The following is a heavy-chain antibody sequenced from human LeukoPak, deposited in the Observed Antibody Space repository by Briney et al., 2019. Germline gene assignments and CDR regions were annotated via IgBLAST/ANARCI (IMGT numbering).Heavy chain of an antibody. CDR2: IIPILGIA. D-gene: IGHD3-22*01. CDR1: GGTFSSYT. Sequence: SVKVSCKASGGTFSSYTTSWVRQAPGQGLEWMGRIIPILGIANYAQKFQGRVTITADKSTSTAYMELSSLRSEDTAVYYCARDCPNYDSSGYYFDYWGQGTLVTVSS. J-gene: IGHJ4*02. V-gene: IGHV1-69*04. CDR3: ARDCPNYDSSGYYFDY.